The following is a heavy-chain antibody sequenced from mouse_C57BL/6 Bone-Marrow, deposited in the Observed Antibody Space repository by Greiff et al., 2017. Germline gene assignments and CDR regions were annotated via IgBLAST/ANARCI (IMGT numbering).Heavy chain of an antibody. J-gene: IGHJ2*01. D-gene: IGHD1-1*01. CDR3: ARRTVVPYFDY. V-gene: IGHV1-81*01. Sequence: QVQLQQSGAELARPGASVKLSCKASGYTFTSYGISWVKQRTGPGLEWIGEIYPRSGNTYYNEKFKGKATLTADKSSSTAYMELRSLTSEDSAVXFCARRTVVPYFDYWGQGTTLTVSS. CDR2: IYPRSGNT. CDR1: GYTFTSYG.